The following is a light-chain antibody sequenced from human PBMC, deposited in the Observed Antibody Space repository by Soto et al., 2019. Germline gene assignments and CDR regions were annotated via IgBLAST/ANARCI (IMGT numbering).Light chain of an antibody. Sequence: EIVLTQSPDTLSLSPEERATLSCRASQSVGSNYLAWYQQKPGQAPRLLIYGASNRATGIPDRFGGSGSGTDFTLTISRPGPGEFAGYNCHPVDRSPTFGGGTKVEIK. CDR2: GAS. V-gene: IGKV3-20*01. CDR1: QSVGSNY. J-gene: IGKJ4*01. CDR3: HPVDRSPT.